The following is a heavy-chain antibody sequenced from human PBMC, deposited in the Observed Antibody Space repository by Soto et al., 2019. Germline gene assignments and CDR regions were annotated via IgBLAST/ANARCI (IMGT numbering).Heavy chain of an antibody. Sequence: QVPLVQSGAEVKKPGSSVKVSCKASGGTFSSYAISWVRQAPGQGLEWMGGIIPIFGTANYAQKFQGRVTITADESTSTANMELSSLRSEDTAVYYCARRKRGKWLHAAFDIWGQGTMVTGSS. CDR1: GGTFSSYA. J-gene: IGHJ3*02. V-gene: IGHV1-69*12. CDR3: ARRKRGKWLHAAFDI. D-gene: IGHD3-22*01. CDR2: IIPIFGTA.